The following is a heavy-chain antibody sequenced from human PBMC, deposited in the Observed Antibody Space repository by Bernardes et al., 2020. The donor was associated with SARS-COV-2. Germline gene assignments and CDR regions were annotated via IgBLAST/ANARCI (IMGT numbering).Heavy chain of an antibody. Sequence: VESLILSCAASGFTFSSYWMSWVRQAPGKGLEWVANIKQDGSEKYYVDSVKGRFTISRDNAKNSLYLQMNSLRAEDTAVYYCASSAIGDSSGYYYEVLDYWGQGTLVTVSS. V-gene: IGHV3-7*01. CDR3: ASSAIGDSSGYYYEVLDY. CDR2: IKQDGSEK. J-gene: IGHJ4*02. D-gene: IGHD3-22*01. CDR1: GFTFSSYW.